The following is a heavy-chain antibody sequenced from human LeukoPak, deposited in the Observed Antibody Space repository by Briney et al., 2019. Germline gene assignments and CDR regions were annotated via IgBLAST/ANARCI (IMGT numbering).Heavy chain of an antibody. Sequence: SETLSLTCNVSGGSISSYFWSWIRQPPGKGLEWVGYVSYSGSTNYNPSLKTRVTISVDTSKNQFSLILGSVTAADTAVYFCARHPRESSVCYPGLFDHWGQGALVTVSS. D-gene: IGHD3-22*01. CDR1: GGSISSYF. CDR2: VSYSGST. V-gene: IGHV4-59*08. CDR3: ARHPRESSVCYPGLFDH. J-gene: IGHJ4*02.